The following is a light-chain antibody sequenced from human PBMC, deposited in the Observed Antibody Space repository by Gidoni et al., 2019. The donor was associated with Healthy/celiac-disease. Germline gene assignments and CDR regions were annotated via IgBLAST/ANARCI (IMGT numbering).Light chain of an antibody. V-gene: IGLV2-11*01. CDR3: CSYAGSYTSRV. CDR1: SSDAGSYNY. J-gene: IGLJ1*01. Sequence: QSALTLPRPVSGSPGQSVTISCTGPSSDAGSYNYVSWYQQHPGKAPKLMIYDVSKRPSGGPDRFSGSKSGNTASLTISGRQAEDEADYYCCSYAGSYTSRVFGTGTKVTVL. CDR2: DVS.